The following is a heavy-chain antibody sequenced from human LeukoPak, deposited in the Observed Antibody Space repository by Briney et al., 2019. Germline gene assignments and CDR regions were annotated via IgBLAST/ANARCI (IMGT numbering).Heavy chain of an antibody. CDR2: ISYDGSNK. CDR3: ANGGRGHCSGGSCYSNFDY. J-gene: IGHJ4*02. D-gene: IGHD2-15*01. CDR1: GFTFSSYA. V-gene: IGHV3-30*04. Sequence: PGGYLRLSCAASGFTFSSYAMHWVRQAPGKGLEWVAVISYDGSNKYYADSVKGRFTISRDNSKNTLYLQMNSLRAEDTAVYYCANGGRGHCSGGSCYSNFDYWGQGTLVTVSS.